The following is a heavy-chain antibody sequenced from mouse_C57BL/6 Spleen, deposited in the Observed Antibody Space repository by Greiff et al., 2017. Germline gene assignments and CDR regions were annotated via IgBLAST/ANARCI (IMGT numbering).Heavy chain of an antibody. D-gene: IGHD1-3*01. CDR3: AIDPSDYARDY. Sequence: QVQLQQPGAELVKPGASVKVSCKASGYTFTSYWMHWVKQRPGTGLEWIGRIHPSDSDTNYTQKFKGKATLTVDKSSSTAYMQLSSLTSEDAAVYYFAIDPSDYARDYWGQGTSVTVSS. V-gene: IGHV1-74*01. J-gene: IGHJ4*01. CDR2: IHPSDSDT. CDR1: GYTFTSYW.